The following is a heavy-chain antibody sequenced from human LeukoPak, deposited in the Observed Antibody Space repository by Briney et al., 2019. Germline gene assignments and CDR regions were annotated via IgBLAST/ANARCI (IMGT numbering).Heavy chain of an antibody. J-gene: IGHJ4*02. D-gene: IGHD6-19*01. V-gene: IGHV4-61*02. CDR1: GGSISSGSYY. CDR3: ARDASNVSGLFDY. Sequence: PSETLSLTCTVSGGSISSGSYYWSWIRQPAGKGLEWIGRIYTSGSTNYNPSLKSRVTISVDKSKNQFSLKPSSVTAADTAVYYCARDASNVSGLFDYWGQGTLVTVSS. CDR2: IYTSGST.